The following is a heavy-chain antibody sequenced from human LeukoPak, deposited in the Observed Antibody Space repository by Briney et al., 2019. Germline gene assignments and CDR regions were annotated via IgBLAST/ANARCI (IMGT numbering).Heavy chain of an antibody. CDR1: GFTLSSYW. Sequence: GGSLRLSCAASGFTLSSYWMHWVRQAPGKGLVWVSRMNSDGSSTTYADSVKGRFTISRDNAKNALYLQMSSLRAEDTAVYHCAREAFNYGDHYFDYWGQGTLVTVSS. J-gene: IGHJ4*02. CDR2: MNSDGSST. CDR3: AREAFNYGDHYFDY. D-gene: IGHD4-17*01. V-gene: IGHV3-74*01.